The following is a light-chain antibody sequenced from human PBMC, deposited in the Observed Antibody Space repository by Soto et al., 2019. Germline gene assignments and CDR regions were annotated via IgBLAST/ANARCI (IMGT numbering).Light chain of an antibody. J-gene: IGLJ1*01. Sequence: QSVLAQPPSGSAAPGQKVTIPCSGSSSNIGNNYVSWYQQLPGTAPKLLIYDNNKRPSGIPDRFSGSKSGTSATLGITGLQTGDEADYYCGTWDSSLSATYVFGTGTKVTVL. CDR1: SSNIGNNY. V-gene: IGLV1-51*01. CDR2: DNN. CDR3: GTWDSSLSATYV.